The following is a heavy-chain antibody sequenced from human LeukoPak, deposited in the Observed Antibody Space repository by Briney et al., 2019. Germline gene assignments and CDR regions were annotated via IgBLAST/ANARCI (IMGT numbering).Heavy chain of an antibody. D-gene: IGHD6-19*01. J-gene: IGHJ4*02. CDR3: AKQDIRSSAWYD. CDR2: ISDSGGNT. CDR1: GFAFSSYA. Sequence: GGSLRLSCAASGFAFSSYAMSWVRQAPGQGLEWVSAISDSGGNTYYADSVKGRFTISRDNSKNTLYLQMNSLRAEDTAVYYCAKQDIRSSAWYDWGQGTLVTVSS. V-gene: IGHV3-23*01.